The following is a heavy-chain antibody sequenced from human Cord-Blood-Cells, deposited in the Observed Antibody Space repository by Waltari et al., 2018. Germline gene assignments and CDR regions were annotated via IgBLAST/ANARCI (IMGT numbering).Heavy chain of an antibody. Sequence: QVQLVQSGAEVKKPGSSVKVSCKASGGTFSSYAISWVRQAPGQGLEWMGGIIPIFGTANYAKKFQGRVTITADESTSTSYMELSSLRSEDTAVYYCARDGYSYGYYYYYGMDVWGQGTTVTVSS. CDR2: IIPIFGTA. D-gene: IGHD5-18*01. CDR3: ARDGYSYGYYYYYGMDV. J-gene: IGHJ6*02. V-gene: IGHV1-69*01. CDR1: GGTFSSYA.